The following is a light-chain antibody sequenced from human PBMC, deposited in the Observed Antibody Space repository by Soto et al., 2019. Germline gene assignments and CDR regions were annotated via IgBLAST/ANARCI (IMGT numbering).Light chain of an antibody. CDR2: NND. V-gene: IGLV1-47*02. CDR3: AAWDDSLRGYV. CDR1: SSNIGSNY. Sequence: QSVLTKPPSASGAPRQKVTISCSGRSSNIGSNYVYWYQQFPGAAPKLLIYNNDQRPSGVPDRFSGSKSATSASLAISGLRSEDEADYYCAAWDDSLRGYVFGTGTKVTVL. J-gene: IGLJ1*01.